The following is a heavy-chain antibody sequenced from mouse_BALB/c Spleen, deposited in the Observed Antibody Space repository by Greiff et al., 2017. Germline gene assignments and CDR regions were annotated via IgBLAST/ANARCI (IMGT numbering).Heavy chain of an antibody. Sequence: VQLQQSAAELARPGASVKMSCKASGYTFTSYTMHWVKQRPGQGLEWIGYINPSSGYTEYNQKFKDKTTLTADKSSSTAYMQLSSLTSEDSAVYYCAYYYYGSSRYFDVWGAGTTVTVSS. CDR2: INPSSGYT. CDR3: AYYYYGSSRYFDV. CDR1: GYTFTSYT. D-gene: IGHD1-1*01. J-gene: IGHJ1*01. V-gene: IGHV1-4*02.